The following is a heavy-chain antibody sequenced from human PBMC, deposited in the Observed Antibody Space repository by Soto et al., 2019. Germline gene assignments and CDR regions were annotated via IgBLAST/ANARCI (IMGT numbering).Heavy chain of an antibody. D-gene: IGHD2-15*01. J-gene: IGHJ4*02. V-gene: IGHV4-4*02. Sequence: QLQLRESGPGLVQPSGTLSLTCDVSGESLTNNHWWSWVRQAPGKGLEWIGEIWHTGRPNYNPSLESRVAISIDKSKNHFSLKLSSVTAADTAVYYCVRDSRTGCSSINCYMHWGQGTLVTVSS. CDR2: IWHTGRP. CDR1: GESLTNNHW. CDR3: VRDSRTGCSSINCYMH.